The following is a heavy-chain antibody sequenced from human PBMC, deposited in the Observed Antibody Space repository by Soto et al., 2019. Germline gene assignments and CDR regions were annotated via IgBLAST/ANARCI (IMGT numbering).Heavy chain of an antibody. J-gene: IGHJ5*02. D-gene: IGHD6-19*01. Sequence: SETLSLTCSVSGGSISSYYWNWIRQPPGKGLEWIGYIYYSGSTNYNPSLKSRVTISVDTSKNQFSLKLSSVTAADTAVYYCARPQGRQGWDWFDPSGQGTLVTVSS. CDR2: IYYSGST. V-gene: IGHV4-59*08. CDR1: GGSISSYY. CDR3: ARPQGRQGWDWFDP.